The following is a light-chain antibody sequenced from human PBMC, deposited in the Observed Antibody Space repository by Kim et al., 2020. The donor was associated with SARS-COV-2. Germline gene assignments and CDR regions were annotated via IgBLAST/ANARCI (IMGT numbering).Light chain of an antibody. CDR3: QQRGN. Sequence: AHLSLSAGERATRSCRASQSVGTSLAWYQQKPGQAPRLLIYDSSKRATGIPARFRGSGSGTDFTLTIGTLEPEDSAVYYCQQRGNFGQGTRLEIK. J-gene: IGKJ5*01. CDR1: QSVGTS. CDR2: DSS. V-gene: IGKV3-11*01.